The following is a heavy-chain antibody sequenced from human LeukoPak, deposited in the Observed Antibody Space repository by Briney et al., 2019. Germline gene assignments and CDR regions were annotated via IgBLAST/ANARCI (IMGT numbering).Heavy chain of an antibody. D-gene: IGHD5-18*01. J-gene: IGHJ4*02. Sequence: ASVKVSYKASGGTFSSYAISWVRQAPGQGLEWMGRIIPILGIANYAQKLQGRVTITADKSTSTAYMELSSLRSEDTAVYYRARDWVELGYSYGYGYWGQGTLVTVSS. CDR1: GGTFSSYA. CDR3: ARDWVELGYSYGYGY. V-gene: IGHV1-69*04. CDR2: IIPILGIA.